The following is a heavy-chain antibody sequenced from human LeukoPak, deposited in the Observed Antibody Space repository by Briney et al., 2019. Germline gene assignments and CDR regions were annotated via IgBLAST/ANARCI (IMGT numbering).Heavy chain of an antibody. D-gene: IGHD6-6*01. Sequence: TGGSLRLSCAASGFTFSSYGMHWVRQAPGKGLERVAFIRYDGSNKYYADSVKGRFTISRDNSKNTLYLQMNSLRAEDTAVYYCAKGRREYSSSAGFFDYWGQGTLVTVSS. J-gene: IGHJ4*02. V-gene: IGHV3-30*02. CDR3: AKGRREYSSSAGFFDY. CDR2: IRYDGSNK. CDR1: GFTFSSYG.